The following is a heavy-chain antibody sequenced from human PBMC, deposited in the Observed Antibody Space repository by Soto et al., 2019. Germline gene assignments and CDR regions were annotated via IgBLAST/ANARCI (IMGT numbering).Heavy chain of an antibody. J-gene: IGHJ5*02. CDR3: ARASDYCSSTSCRHSWFDP. CDR2: INHSGST. D-gene: IGHD2-2*01. Sequence: QVQLQQWGAGLLKPSETLSLTCAVYGGSFSGYYWSWIRQPPGKGLEWIGEINHSGSTNYNPSLKSRVTISVDTSKNQCSLKLSSVTAADTAVYYCARASDYCSSTSCRHSWFDPWGQGTLVTVSS. CDR1: GGSFSGYY. V-gene: IGHV4-34*01.